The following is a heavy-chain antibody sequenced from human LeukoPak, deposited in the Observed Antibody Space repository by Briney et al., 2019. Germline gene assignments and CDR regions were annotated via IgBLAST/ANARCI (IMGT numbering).Heavy chain of an antibody. CDR2: TNPNSGGR. D-gene: IGHD3-16*01. V-gene: IGHV1-2*02. Sequence: ASVTVSCKAAGYSFTGYYMHWLRQAPGQGLEWMGWTNPNSGGRSYAQEFQGRVSMTRDTSISTAYMELSRLRSDDTAVYYCASSQKRYPDYWGQGTLVTVSS. CDR1: GYSFTGYY. J-gene: IGHJ4*02. CDR3: ASSQKRYPDY.